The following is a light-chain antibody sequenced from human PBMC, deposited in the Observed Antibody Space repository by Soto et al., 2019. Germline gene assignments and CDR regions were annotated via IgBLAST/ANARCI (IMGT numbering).Light chain of an antibody. CDR1: SSNIGAGYD. V-gene: IGLV1-40*01. Sequence: QLVLTQPPSVSGAPGQRVTISCTGSSSNIGAGYDVHWYQQLPGTAPKLLIYGNSNRPSGVPDRFSGSKSGTSASLAITGLQAEDEADYYCQSYDSSLSGVVFGGGTKL. J-gene: IGLJ2*01. CDR2: GNS. CDR3: QSYDSSLSGVV.